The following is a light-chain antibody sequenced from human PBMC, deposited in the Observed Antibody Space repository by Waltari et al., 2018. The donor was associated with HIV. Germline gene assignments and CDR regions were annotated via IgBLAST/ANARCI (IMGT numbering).Light chain of an antibody. CDR2: GAS. CDR3: QQYGSSPGT. CDR1: QSVTNDF. J-gene: IGKJ1*01. Sequence: PGTLSLSPGERATLSCRASQSVTNDFLAWYQHKPGQPPRLLIYGASSRATDIPGRFSGSGSGTDFTLTIIRLEPEDFAIYYCQQYGSSPGTFGQGTKVEIK. V-gene: IGKV3-20*01.